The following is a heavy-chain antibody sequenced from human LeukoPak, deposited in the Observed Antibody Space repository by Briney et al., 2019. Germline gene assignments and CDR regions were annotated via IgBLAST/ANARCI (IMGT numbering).Heavy chain of an antibody. CDR2: IYSGGST. CDR1: GFTVSSNY. J-gene: IGHJ4*02. V-gene: IGHV3-53*01. CDR3: ARSIAVAGTFDY. Sequence: GGSLRLSCAASGFTVSSNYMSWVRQAPGKGLEWVSVIYSGGSTYYADSVKGRFTISRDNSKNTLYLQMNSLRAEDTAVYYCARSIAVAGTFDYWGQGTLVTVSS. D-gene: IGHD6-19*01.